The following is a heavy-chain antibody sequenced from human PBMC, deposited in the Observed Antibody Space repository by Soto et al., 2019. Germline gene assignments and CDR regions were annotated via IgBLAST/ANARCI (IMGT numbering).Heavy chain of an antibody. V-gene: IGHV3-23*01. D-gene: IGHD1-26*01. CDR2: ISGSGAST. CDR1: GFIFSNYA. J-gene: IGHJ3*01. CDR3: AKKLVFVPGLDVYDV. Sequence: EVQLLESGGGLVQPGGCLRLSCTASGFIFSNYALTWVRQAPGKGLEWVSSISGSGASTYYADSVKGRFNISRDTTKDRLYLQMSSLRDEDTAVYYCAKKLVFVPGLDVYDVWGQGTMVTVSS.